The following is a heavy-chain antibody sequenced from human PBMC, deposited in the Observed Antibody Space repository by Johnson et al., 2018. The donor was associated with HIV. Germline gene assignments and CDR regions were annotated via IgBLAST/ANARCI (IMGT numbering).Heavy chain of an antibody. CDR2: ISWNGGSA. CDR3: ARDVLEVAMIVVVTPPEI. J-gene: IGHJ3*02. V-gene: IGHV3-20*04. D-gene: IGHD3-22*01. Sequence: VQLVESGGGVVWPGGSLRLSCAASGFTFDDYDMSWVRQAPGKGLEWVSGISWNGGSADYADSVKGRFTTSRDNAKNSLYLQMSSLRAEDTALYYCARDVLEVAMIVVVTPPEIWGQGTMVTVSS. CDR1: GFTFDDYD.